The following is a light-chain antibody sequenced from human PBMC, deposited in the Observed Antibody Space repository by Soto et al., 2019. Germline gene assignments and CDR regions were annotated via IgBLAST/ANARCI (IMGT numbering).Light chain of an antibody. CDR3: MQALQTPLT. V-gene: IGKV2-28*01. CDR2: LGS. Sequence: VMTQSPLSLPVTLGRPASISVISNLSLVYSNGYNYLDWYLQKPGQSPQLLIYLGSNRASGVPDRFSGSGSGTDFTLKISRVEAEDVGVYYCMQALQTPLTFGGGTKVDIK. J-gene: IGKJ4*01. CDR1: LSLVYSNGYNY.